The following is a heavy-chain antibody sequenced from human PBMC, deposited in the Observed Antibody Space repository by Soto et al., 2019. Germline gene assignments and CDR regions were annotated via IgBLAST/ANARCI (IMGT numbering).Heavy chain of an antibody. Sequence: ASVKVSCKASGYNFTGYYMHWVRQAPGQGREWMGWINPNSGGTNYAQKFQGRFTMTRDTSISTAYMELSRLRSDDTAVYYCARVKGLGSTYGFDNWGQETLVTVS. CDR3: ARVKGLGSTYGFDN. CDR1: GYNFTGYY. V-gene: IGHV1-2*02. D-gene: IGHD6-19*01. J-gene: IGHJ4*02. CDR2: INPNSGGT.